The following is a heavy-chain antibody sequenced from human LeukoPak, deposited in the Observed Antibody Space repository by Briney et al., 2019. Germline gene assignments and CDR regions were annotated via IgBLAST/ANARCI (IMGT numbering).Heavy chain of an antibody. D-gene: IGHD6-13*01. V-gene: IGHV3-21*01. CDR3: ARRGAAAAGLKGDYYYYYMDV. CDR1: GFTISSYS. J-gene: IGHJ6*03. Sequence: GGSLRLSCAASGFTISSYSMNWVRQAPGKGLEWVSSISSSSSYIYYADSVKGRFTISRDNAKNSLYLQMNSLRAEDTAVYYCARRGAAAAGLKGDYYYYYMDVWGKGTTVTVSS. CDR2: ISSSSSYI.